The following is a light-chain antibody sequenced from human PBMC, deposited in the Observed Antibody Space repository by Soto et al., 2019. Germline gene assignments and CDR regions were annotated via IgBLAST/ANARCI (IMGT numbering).Light chain of an antibody. CDR2: AAT. CDR1: QGVSTY. V-gene: IGKV1-12*01. CDR3: QQANTLPRS. J-gene: IGKJ2*04. Sequence: DIQMTQSPSSVSASVGDSVTITCRARQGVSTYLAWYQQRPGKATSLLIFAATTWQSGVPSRFSGSVSGTNFTLSITSLQPEDFSTYYCQQANTLPRSVGQGTELEIK.